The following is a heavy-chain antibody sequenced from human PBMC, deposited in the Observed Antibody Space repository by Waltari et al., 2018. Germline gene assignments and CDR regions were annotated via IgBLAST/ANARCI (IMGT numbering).Heavy chain of an antibody. D-gene: IGHD6-13*01. CDR1: GGSFSGYY. CDR3: ARGRYSSSWYGWFDP. Sequence: QVQLQQWGAGLLKPSETLSLTCAVYGGSFSGYYWSWIRQPPGKGLEWIGEINHSGSTNYNPSLKSRVTISVDTSKNQFSLKLSSVTAADTAVYYRARGRYSSSWYGWFDPWGQGTLVTVSS. J-gene: IGHJ5*02. V-gene: IGHV4-34*01. CDR2: INHSGST.